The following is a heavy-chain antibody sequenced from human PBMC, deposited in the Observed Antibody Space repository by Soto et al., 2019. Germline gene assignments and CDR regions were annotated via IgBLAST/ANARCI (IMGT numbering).Heavy chain of an antibody. CDR1: GFTFSSYA. Sequence: PGGSLRLSCASSGFTFSSYAMSWVRQAPGKGLEWVSAISGSGGSTYYADSVKGRFTISRDNSKNTLYLQMNSLRAEDTAVYYCARRLVATIGNYWGQGTLVTVSS. CDR2: ISGSGGST. V-gene: IGHV3-23*01. D-gene: IGHD5-12*01. CDR3: ARRLVATIGNY. J-gene: IGHJ4*02.